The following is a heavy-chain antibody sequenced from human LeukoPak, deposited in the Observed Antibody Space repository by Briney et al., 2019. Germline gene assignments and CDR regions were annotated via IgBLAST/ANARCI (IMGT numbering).Heavy chain of an antibody. Sequence: PGGSLRLSCAAFGFTFGDYGMSWVRQAPGKGLEWVSSINWNGGNTAYADSVKGRFTISRDTAKDSLYLQLNSLRAEDTALYYCARDRGWLQYIDYWGQGTLVTVSS. CDR2: INWNGGNT. D-gene: IGHD5-24*01. V-gene: IGHV3-20*04. CDR1: GFTFGDYG. CDR3: ARDRGWLQYIDY. J-gene: IGHJ4*02.